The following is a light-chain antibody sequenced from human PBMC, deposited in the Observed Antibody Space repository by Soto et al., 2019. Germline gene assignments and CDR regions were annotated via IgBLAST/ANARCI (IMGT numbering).Light chain of an antibody. V-gene: IGKV3-11*01. CDR3: QQRSTWWT. Sequence: EIVLTQSPATLSLSPGERATLSCRASQSVSSLLAWYQQKPGQAPRLLIYNASNRATGIPARFSGSGSGTDFTLTISSLEPEDFAVYYCQQRSTWWTFGQGTKVEIK. CDR1: QSVSSL. J-gene: IGKJ1*01. CDR2: NAS.